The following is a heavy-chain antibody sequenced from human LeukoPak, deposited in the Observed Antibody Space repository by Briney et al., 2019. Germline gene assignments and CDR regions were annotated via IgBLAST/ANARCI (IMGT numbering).Heavy chain of an antibody. Sequence: ASVTVSCKASGYTFTSYAMNWVRQAPGQGLEWMGWINTNTGNPTYAQGFRERFVFSLDTSVSTAYLQISSLKAEDTAVYYCAAEIYGGNSDCCSFDIWGQGTMVTVSS. D-gene: IGHD4-23*01. CDR3: AAEIYGGNSDCCSFDI. J-gene: IGHJ3*02. CDR1: GYTFTSYA. CDR2: INTNTGNP. V-gene: IGHV7-4-1*02.